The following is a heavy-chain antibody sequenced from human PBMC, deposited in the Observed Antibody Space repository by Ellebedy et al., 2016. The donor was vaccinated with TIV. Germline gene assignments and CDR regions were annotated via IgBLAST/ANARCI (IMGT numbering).Heavy chain of an antibody. D-gene: IGHD6-13*01. J-gene: IGHJ4*02. CDR3: AKAPYSLGWYSGADY. Sequence: GESLKISCAASGFTFSSYSMNWVRQAPGKGLEWVSSISSSSSYIYYADSVKGRFTISRDNSKKTLYLQMNSLRAEDTALYYCAKAPYSLGWYSGADYWGQGTLVTVSS. V-gene: IGHV3-21*04. CDR2: ISSSSSYI. CDR1: GFTFSSYS.